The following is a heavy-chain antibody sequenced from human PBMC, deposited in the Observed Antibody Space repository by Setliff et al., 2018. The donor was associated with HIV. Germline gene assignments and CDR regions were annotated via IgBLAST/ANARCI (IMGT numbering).Heavy chain of an antibody. V-gene: IGHV4-34*01. J-gene: IGHJ4*02. D-gene: IGHD6-19*01. CDR2: VTHSGST. CDR1: GGSFSDFY. Sequence: LSLTCAVYGGSFSDFYWTFIRQSPGKGLEWIGEVTHSGSTTYDPSLKSRITISVDTSKNQFSLKLTSVTAADMGVYYCARGRKKTLAVSGTRYFDFWGQGTLVTVSS. CDR3: ARGRKKTLAVSGTRYFDF.